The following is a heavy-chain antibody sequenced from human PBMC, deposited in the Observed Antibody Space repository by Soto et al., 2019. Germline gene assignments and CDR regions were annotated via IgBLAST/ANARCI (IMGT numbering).Heavy chain of an antibody. V-gene: IGHV4-4*07. D-gene: IGHD1-1*01. CDR1: GASISGFY. CDR3: VRDGTKTLRDWFDH. J-gene: IGHJ5*02. CDR2: IYATGTT. Sequence: LSLTCTVSGASISGFYWSWIRKSAGKGLEWIGRIYATGTTDYNPSLKSRGMMSVDTSKKQLSRKLTSVNAEDTAVYYCVRDGTKTLRDWFDHWGQGISVTVSS.